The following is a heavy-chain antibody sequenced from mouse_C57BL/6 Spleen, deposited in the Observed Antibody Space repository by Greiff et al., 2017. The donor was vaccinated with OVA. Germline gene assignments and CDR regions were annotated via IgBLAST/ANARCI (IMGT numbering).Heavy chain of an antibody. CDR2: ISYDGSN. V-gene: IGHV3-6*01. CDR1: GYSITSGYY. D-gene: IGHD2-3*01. J-gene: IGHJ4*01. CDR3: AREGDGYYDAMDY. Sequence: EVKLMESGPGLVKPSQSLSLTCSVTGYSITSGYYWNWIRQFPGNKLEWMGYISYDGSNNYNPSLKNRISITRDTSKNQFFLKLNSVTTEDTATYYCAREGDGYYDAMDYWGQGTSVTVSS.